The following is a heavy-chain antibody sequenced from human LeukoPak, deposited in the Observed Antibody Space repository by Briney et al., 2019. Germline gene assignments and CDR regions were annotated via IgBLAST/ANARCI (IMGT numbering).Heavy chain of an antibody. D-gene: IGHD6-6*01. CDR2: ISGSGGST. J-gene: IGHJ2*01. Sequence: GGSLRLSCAASGFTFSSYGMSWVRQAPGKGLEWVSAISGSGGSTYYADSVKGRFTISRDNSKNTLYLQMNSLRAEDTAVYYCAKSPYEDSSDWYFDLWGRGTLVTVSS. CDR1: GFTFSSYG. CDR3: AKSPYEDSSDWYFDL. V-gene: IGHV3-23*01.